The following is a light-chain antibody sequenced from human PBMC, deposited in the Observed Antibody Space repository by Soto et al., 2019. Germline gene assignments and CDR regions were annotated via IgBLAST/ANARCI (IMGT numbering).Light chain of an antibody. CDR1: QRSINY. V-gene: IGKV1-39*01. CDR2: AAA. J-gene: IGKJ1*01. CDR3: QQSYSTHRT. Sequence: DIQMTQSPSSLSASVGDRVTITCRASQRSINYIAWYQQKPPEVPKLLIYAAASLQSGGPSRCSGSGSGTDYTITISSLQPEDYSTSYCQQSYSTHRTFGQGTKVDIK.